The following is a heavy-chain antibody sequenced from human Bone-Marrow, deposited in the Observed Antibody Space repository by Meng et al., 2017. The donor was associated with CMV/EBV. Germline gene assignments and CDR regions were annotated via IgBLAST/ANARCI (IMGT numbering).Heavy chain of an antibody. V-gene: IGHV3-30*04. J-gene: IGHJ3*02. Sequence: GGSLRLSCAASGFTFSSYAMHWVRQAPGKGLEWVAVISYDGSNKYYADSVKGRFTISRDNSKNSLYLQMNSLRAEDTAVYYCAREDLNYDFWSGYRTATFDIWGQGTMVTVSS. CDR1: GFTFSSYA. CDR3: AREDLNYDFWSGYRTATFDI. D-gene: IGHD3-3*01. CDR2: ISYDGSNK.